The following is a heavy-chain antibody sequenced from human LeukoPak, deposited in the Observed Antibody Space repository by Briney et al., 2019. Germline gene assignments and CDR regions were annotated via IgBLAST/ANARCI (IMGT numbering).Heavy chain of an antibody. Sequence: GGSLRLSCAASRFTFSSYSMNWVRHAPGKGVEWVSHISRGSSPIQYADSVKGRFTISRDNARNSLYLQMNSLRAEDSAVYYCVRNYGDIGRYYHMDVWGKGTTVTVAS. V-gene: IGHV3-48*01. CDR1: RFTFSSYS. CDR3: VRNYGDIGRYYHMDV. CDR2: ISRGSSPI. J-gene: IGHJ6*03. D-gene: IGHD4-17*01.